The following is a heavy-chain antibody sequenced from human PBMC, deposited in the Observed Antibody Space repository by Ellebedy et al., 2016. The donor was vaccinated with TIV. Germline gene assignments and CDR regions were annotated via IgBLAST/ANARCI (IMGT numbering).Heavy chain of an antibody. CDR3: ARGKGSSSWYACFDY. CDR1: GGSISSTTYY. J-gene: IGHJ4*02. Sequence: SETLSLTCTVSGGSISSTTYYWGWIRQPPGKGLEWIGSIYYSGYTYYNPSLNSRVTISVDTSKNQFSLKLTSVTAADTAVYYCARGKGSSSWYACFDYWGQGTLVTVSS. V-gene: IGHV4-39*01. D-gene: IGHD6-13*01. CDR2: IYYSGYT.